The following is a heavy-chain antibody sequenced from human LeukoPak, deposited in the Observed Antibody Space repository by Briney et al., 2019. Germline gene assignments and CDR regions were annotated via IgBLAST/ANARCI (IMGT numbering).Heavy chain of an antibody. CDR3: AREVVTGASGYYYYMDV. CDR1: GGSISTSSYY. CDR2: IFYSGTT. D-gene: IGHD3-9*01. J-gene: IGHJ6*03. Sequence: PSETLSLTCVVSGGSISTSSYYWAWIRQPPGKGLEWIGSIFYSGTTYHNPSLSSRLTLSVDTSKNHFSLKLSSVTAADTAVYYCAREVVTGASGYYYYMDVWGKGTTVTVSS. V-gene: IGHV4-39*02.